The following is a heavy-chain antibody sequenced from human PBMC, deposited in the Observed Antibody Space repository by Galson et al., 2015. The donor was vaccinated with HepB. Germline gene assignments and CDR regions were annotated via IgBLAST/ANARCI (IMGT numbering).Heavy chain of an antibody. CDR2: IYPGDSDT. CDR1: GYSFTSYW. D-gene: IGHD3-9*01. V-gene: IGHV5-51*03. J-gene: IGHJ6*03. Sequence: QSGAEVKKPGESLKISCTGSGYSFTSYWIGWVRQMPGKGLEWMGIIYPGDSDTRYSPSFQGQVTISADKSISTAYLQWSSLKASDTAMYYCARTTYYDILTGYNPYSYYMDVWGKGTTVTVSS. CDR3: ARTTYYDILTGYNPYSYYMDV.